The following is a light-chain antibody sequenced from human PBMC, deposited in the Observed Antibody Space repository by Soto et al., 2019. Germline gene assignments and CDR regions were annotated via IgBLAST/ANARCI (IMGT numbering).Light chain of an antibody. V-gene: IGKV4-1*01. CDR2: WAS. J-gene: IGKJ2*01. CDR1: QSVLYSPNNRDC. Sequence: DTVMSQSPDSLAVSLGERATFNCKSSQSVLYSPNNRDCLAWYQQKPRQPPKLLIFWASMRDSGVPDRFSGSGSGTDFTLTINGLQAEDVAVYFCHQYCDIPYTFGQGTKLEIK. CDR3: HQYCDIPYT.